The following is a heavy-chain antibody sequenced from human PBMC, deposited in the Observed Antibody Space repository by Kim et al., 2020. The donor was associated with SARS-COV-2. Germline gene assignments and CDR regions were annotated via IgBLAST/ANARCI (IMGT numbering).Heavy chain of an antibody. Sequence: GGSLRLSCAASGFTFSDYYMSWIRQAPGKGLEWVSYISSSSSYTNYADSVKGRFTISRDNAKNSLYLQMNSLRAEDTAVYYCARVPGGYSYVFFVYWGQGTLVTVSS. J-gene: IGHJ4*02. CDR2: ISSSSSYT. D-gene: IGHD5-18*01. CDR3: ARVPGGYSYVFFVY. CDR1: GFTFSDYY. V-gene: IGHV3-11*03.